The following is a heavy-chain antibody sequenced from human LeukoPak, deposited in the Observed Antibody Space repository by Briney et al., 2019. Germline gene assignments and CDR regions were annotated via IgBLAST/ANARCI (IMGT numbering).Heavy chain of an antibody. CDR2: MNPNSGNT. CDR1: GYTFTSYD. CDR3: ARVELRFLEWLNGYYYYYMDV. D-gene: IGHD3-3*01. V-gene: IGHV1-8*01. J-gene: IGHJ6*03. Sequence: ASVKVSCKASGYTFTSYDINWVRQATGQGLEWMGWMNPNSGNTGYAQKFQGRVTMTTDTSTSTAYMELRSLRSDDTAVYYCARVELRFLEWLNGYYYYYMDVWGKGTTVTVSS.